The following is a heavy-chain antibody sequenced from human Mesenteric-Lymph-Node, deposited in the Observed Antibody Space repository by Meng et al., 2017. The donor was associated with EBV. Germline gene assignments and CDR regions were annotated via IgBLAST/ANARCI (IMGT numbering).Heavy chain of an antibody. V-gene: IGHV2-5*02. CDR1: GFSLSTFGVG. D-gene: IGHD3-10*01. J-gene: IGHJ4*02. CDR3: AHRPPFGELLDY. CDR2: IYWDDDE. Sequence: QSTLKESGPTLLKPPQTLTLTCTFSGFSLSTFGVGVGWIRQPPGKALEWLAVIYWDDDERYSPSLKSRLTITKDTSKNQVVLKMTDMDPVDTATYYCAHRPPFGELLDYWGQGTLVTVSS.